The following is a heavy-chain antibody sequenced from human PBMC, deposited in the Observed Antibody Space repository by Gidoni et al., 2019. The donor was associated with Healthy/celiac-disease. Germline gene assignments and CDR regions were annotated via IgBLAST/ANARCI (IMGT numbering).Heavy chain of an antibody. CDR2: ISYDGSNK. J-gene: IGHJ4*02. V-gene: IGHV3-30*18. D-gene: IGHD4-17*01. Sequence: QVQLVESGGGVVKPGRSLRLSCAASGCTFISYGMHWVRQAPGKGLEWLAVISYDGSNKYYADSVKGRFTISRDNSKNTLYLQMNSLRAEDTAVYYCAKDDDYGDYFDYWGQGTLVTVSS. CDR1: GCTFISYG. CDR3: AKDDDYGDYFDY.